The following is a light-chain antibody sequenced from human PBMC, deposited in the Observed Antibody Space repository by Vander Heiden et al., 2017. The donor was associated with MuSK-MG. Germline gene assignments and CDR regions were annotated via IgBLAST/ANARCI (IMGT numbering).Light chain of an antibody. J-gene: IGKJ2*01. CDR2: AAS. CDR3: QQNFCNPPYT. CDR1: QSINRY. V-gene: IGKV1-39*01. Sequence: DIQMTQSLSSLSASVADRVSITCRASQSINRYLNWYQQKPGKAPKLLIYAASSLQSRVPSRLSGSGGGTDFTLTITSRQPEDFAAYYCQQNFCNPPYTFGPGTKVEI.